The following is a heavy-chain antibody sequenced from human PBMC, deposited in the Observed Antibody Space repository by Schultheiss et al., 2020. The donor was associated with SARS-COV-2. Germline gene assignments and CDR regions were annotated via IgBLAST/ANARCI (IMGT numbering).Heavy chain of an antibody. Sequence: SETLSLTCTVSGGSISSGGYYWGWIRQPPGKGLEWIGYIYYSGSTNYNPSLKSRVTISVDTSKNQFSLKLSSVTAADTAVYYCARSYGSSSGYYYYGMDVWGQGTTVTVSS. V-gene: IGHV4-61*08. J-gene: IGHJ6*02. CDR1: GGSISSGGYY. CDR2: IYYSGST. D-gene: IGHD6-6*01. CDR3: ARSYGSSSGYYYYGMDV.